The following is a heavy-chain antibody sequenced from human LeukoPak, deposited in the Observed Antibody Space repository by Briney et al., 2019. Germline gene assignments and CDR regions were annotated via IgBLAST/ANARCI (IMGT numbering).Heavy chain of an antibody. J-gene: IGHJ6*03. Sequence: ASVKVSCTASGYTFTSYGISWVRQAPGQGLEWMGWISAYNGNTNYAQTLQGRVTITTDTSTSTAYMELRSLRSDDTAVYYCARDIGVSAVAGQPFHFYYYYMDVWGKGTTVTVSS. V-gene: IGHV1-18*01. CDR2: ISAYNGNT. CDR3: ARDIGVSAVAGQPFHFYYYYMDV. CDR1: GYTFTSYG. D-gene: IGHD6-19*01.